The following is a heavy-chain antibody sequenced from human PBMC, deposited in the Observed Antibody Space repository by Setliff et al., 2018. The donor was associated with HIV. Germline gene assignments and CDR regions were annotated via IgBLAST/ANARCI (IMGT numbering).Heavy chain of an antibody. CDR3: VRDEGRATGSWWDQSASWYLDY. V-gene: IGHV4-4*07. D-gene: IGHD6-13*01. Sequence: SETLSLTCTVSGGSISSYYWSWIRQPAGKRLEFIGRISAAGTINYNPSLRSRVTLSVDTSENQFSLTVNSVTAADTAMYFCVRDEGRATGSWWDQSASWYLDYWGHGILVTVSS. J-gene: IGHJ4*01. CDR2: ISAAGTI. CDR1: GGSISSYY.